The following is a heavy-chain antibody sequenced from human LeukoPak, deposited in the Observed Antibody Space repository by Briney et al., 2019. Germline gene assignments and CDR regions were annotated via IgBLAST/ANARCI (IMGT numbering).Heavy chain of an antibody. V-gene: IGHV1-2*02. J-gene: IGHJ4*02. CDR3: ARAPAVDYTSLGDY. CDR1: GYTFTDNY. CDR2: INPNSGDT. D-gene: IGHD4-11*01. Sequence: ASVKVSCKPSGYTFTDNYMHWVRQAPGQGLEWMGWINPNSGDTYYAQKVQGRVTMTRDTAIGTASMELTRLRSDDTAVYFCARAPAVDYTSLGDYWGQGTLVTVSS.